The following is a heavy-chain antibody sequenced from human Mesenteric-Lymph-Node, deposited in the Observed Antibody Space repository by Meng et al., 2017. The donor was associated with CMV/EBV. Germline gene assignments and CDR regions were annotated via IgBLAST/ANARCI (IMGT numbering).Heavy chain of an antibody. J-gene: IGHJ4*02. CDR1: GFTFSSHW. CDR2: INSDGSST. V-gene: IGHV3-74*01. D-gene: IGHD3-3*01. Sequence: GESLKISCVASGFTFSSHWMHWVRQAPGKGLVWVSRINSDGSSTTYADSVKGRLTISRDNAKNTLYLQMNSLRAEDTAVNYCARAGFGVLTPFDYWGQGTLVTVSS. CDR3: ARAGFGVLTPFDY.